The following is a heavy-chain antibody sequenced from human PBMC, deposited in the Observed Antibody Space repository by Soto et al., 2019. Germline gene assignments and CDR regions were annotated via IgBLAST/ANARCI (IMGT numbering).Heavy chain of an antibody. CDR3: ARAYDDYSPRYYYGMDV. D-gene: IGHD4-4*01. V-gene: IGHV1-2*02. J-gene: IGHJ6*02. CDR1: GYTFTGYY. CDR2: INPNSGGT. Sequence: GASVKVSCKASGYTFTGYYMHWVRQAPGQGLEWMGWINPNSGGTNYAQKFQGRVTMTRDTSISTAYMELSRLRSDDTAVYYCARAYDDYSPRYYYGMDVWGQGTTVTVSS.